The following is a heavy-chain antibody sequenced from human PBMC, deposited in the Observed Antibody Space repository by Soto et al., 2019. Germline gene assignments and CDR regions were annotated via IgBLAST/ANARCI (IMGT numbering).Heavy chain of an antibody. D-gene: IGHD3-16*02. CDR2: IIPIFGTA. Sequence: SVKVSCKASGGTFSSYAISWVRQAPGQGLEWMGGIIPIFGTANYAQKFQGRVTITADESTSTAYMELSSLRSEDTAVYYCARVGTYYDYVWGSYRSYYFDYWGQGTLVTSPQ. CDR1: GGTFSSYA. CDR3: ARVGTYYDYVWGSYRSYYFDY. J-gene: IGHJ4*02. V-gene: IGHV1-69*13.